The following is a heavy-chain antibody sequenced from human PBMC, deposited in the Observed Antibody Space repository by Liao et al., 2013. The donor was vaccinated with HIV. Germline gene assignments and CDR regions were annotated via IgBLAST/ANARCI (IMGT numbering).Heavy chain of an antibody. CDR3: ASVGVKSYGYYFDD. CDR2: IYSSGSA. V-gene: IGHV4-4*07. CDR1: GGSISNYY. Sequence: QVQLQESGPGLVKPSETLSLTCTVSGGSISNYYWSWIRQPAGKGLEWIGRIYSSGSANYNPSLKSRVTMSVDTSKNQFSLRLSSVTAADTAVYYCASVGVKSYGYYFDDWGQGILVTVSS. J-gene: IGHJ4*02. D-gene: IGHD3-16*01.